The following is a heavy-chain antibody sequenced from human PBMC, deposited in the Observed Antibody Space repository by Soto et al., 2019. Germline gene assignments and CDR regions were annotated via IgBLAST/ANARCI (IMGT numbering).Heavy chain of an antibody. Sequence: ASVKVSCKVSGYTLTEVSMHWVRQAPGKGLEWMGGFDPEDGETIYAQKFQGRVTMTEDTSTDTAYMELSSLRSEDTAVYYCATVFKSVSWYFDLWGRGTLVTVSS. D-gene: IGHD3-16*02. CDR1: GYTLTEVS. CDR2: FDPEDGET. CDR3: ATVFKSVSWYFDL. V-gene: IGHV1-24*01. J-gene: IGHJ2*01.